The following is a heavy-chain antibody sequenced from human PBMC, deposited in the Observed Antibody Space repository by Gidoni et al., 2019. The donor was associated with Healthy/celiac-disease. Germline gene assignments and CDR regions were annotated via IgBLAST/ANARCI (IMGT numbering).Heavy chain of an antibody. Sequence: EVQLVESGGGLVQPGRSLRLSCAPSGFTFADYAMHWVRQDPGKGLEWVSGISWNSGSIGYEDCVKGRFTISRDNAKNSLYMQMNSLRAEDTALYYCARRGVIITNDAFDIWGQGTMVTVSS. CDR2: ISWNSGSI. D-gene: IGHD3-10*01. CDR1: GFTFADYA. CDR3: ARRGVIITNDAFDI. V-gene: IGHV3-9*01. J-gene: IGHJ3*02.